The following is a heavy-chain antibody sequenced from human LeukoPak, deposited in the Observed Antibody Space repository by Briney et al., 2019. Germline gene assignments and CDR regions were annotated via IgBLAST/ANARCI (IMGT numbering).Heavy chain of an antibody. Sequence: SETLSLTCAVYGGSFSGYYWSWIRQPPGKGLEWIGYIYYSGSTYCNPSLKSRVTISVDTSKNQFSLKLSSVTAADTAVYYCAREEDCSSTSCWDAFDIWGQGTMVTVSS. J-gene: IGHJ3*02. CDR1: GGSFSGYY. CDR3: AREEDCSSTSCWDAFDI. V-gene: IGHV4-30-4*08. D-gene: IGHD2-2*01. CDR2: IYYSGST.